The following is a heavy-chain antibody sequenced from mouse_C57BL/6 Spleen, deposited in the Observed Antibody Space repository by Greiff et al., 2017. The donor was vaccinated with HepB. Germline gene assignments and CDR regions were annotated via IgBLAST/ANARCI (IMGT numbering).Heavy chain of an antibody. V-gene: IGHV5-4*03. D-gene: IGHD2-5*01. CDR3: ARYSNYDYFDY. CDR2: ISDGGSYT. CDR1: GFTFSSYA. J-gene: IGHJ2*01. Sequence: DVMLVESGGGLVKPGGSLKLSCAASGFTFSSYAMSWVRQTPEKRLEWVATISDGGSYTYYPDNVKGRFTISRDNAKNNLYLQMSHLKSEDTAMYYCARYSNYDYFDYWGQGTTLTVSS.